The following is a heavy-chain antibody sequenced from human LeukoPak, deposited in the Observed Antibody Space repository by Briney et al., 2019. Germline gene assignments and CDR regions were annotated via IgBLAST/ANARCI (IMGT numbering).Heavy chain of an antibody. D-gene: IGHD2-2*01. CDR3: AKRLYCSSTSCYSFDY. Sequence: GGSLRPSCAASGFAFSSYALHWVRRAPGKGLEWVSAISGSGGSTYYADSVKGRFTISRDNSKNTLYLQMNSLRAEDTAVYYCAKRLYCSSTSCYSFDYWGQGTLVTVSS. CDR1: GFAFSSYA. V-gene: IGHV3-23*01. CDR2: ISGSGGST. J-gene: IGHJ4*02.